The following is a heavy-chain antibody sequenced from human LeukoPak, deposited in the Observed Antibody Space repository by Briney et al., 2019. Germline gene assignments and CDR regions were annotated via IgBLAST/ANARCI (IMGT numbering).Heavy chain of an antibody. J-gene: IGHJ4*02. CDR1: GFTVSSNY. CDR3: AKDGRYGYFDY. CDR2: IYSGGTT. V-gene: IGHV3-53*01. D-gene: IGHD3-9*01. Sequence: PGGSLRLSCAASGFTVSSNYMSWVRQAPGKGLEWVSVIYSGGTTYYADSVKGRFTTSRDKSKNMLYLQMNSLRAEDTAVYYCAKDGRYGYFDYWGQGTLVTVSS.